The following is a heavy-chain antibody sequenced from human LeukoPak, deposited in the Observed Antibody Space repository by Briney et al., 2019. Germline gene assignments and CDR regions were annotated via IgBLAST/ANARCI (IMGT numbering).Heavy chain of an antibody. D-gene: IGHD3-22*01. CDR2: IYSGGST. J-gene: IGHJ3*02. V-gene: IGHV3-53*01. CDR3: ARRSYHDSSGYYREGAFDI. CDR1: GFTVSSNY. Sequence: GGSLRLSCAASGFTVSSNYMSWVRQAPGKGLEWVSLIYSGGSTYYADSVKGRFTISRDNSKNTLYLQMNSLRAEDTAVYYCARRSYHDSSGYYREGAFDIWGQGTMVTVSS.